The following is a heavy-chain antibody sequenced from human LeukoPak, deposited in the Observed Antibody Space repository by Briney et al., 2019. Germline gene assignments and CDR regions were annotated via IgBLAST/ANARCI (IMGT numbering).Heavy chain of an antibody. CDR3: ARALGYNLGDYFDY. Sequence: GGSLRLSCAASGFTFSSYEMNWVRQAPGKGLEWVSYISSSGSTIYYADSVKGRFTISRDNAKNSLYLQMNSLRAEDTAVYYCARALGYNLGDYFDYWGQRTLVTVSS. D-gene: IGHD1-1*01. V-gene: IGHV3-48*03. CDR1: GFTFSSYE. CDR2: ISSSGSTI. J-gene: IGHJ4*02.